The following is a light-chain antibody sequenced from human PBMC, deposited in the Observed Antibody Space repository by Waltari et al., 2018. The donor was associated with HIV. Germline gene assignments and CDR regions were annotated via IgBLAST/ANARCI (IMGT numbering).Light chain of an antibody. V-gene: IGKV3-11*01. CDR3: QQRNSWPVT. J-gene: IGKJ5*01. CDR1: QSISTY. Sequence: EIVLTQSPVTLSVSPGERANLSCRASQSISTYLAWYQQKPGQAPNLLIYDTSNRASGIPARFSGNGSGTDFILTIDSLEPEDSALYYCQQRNSWPVTFGQGTRLEI. CDR2: DTS.